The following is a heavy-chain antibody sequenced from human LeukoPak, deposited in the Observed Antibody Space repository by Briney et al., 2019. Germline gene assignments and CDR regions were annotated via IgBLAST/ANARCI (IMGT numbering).Heavy chain of an antibody. J-gene: IGHJ3*02. CDR3: ARDTLTYYYDSSGYSLGAFDI. Sequence: GGSLRLSCAASGFTFSSYSMNWVRLAPGKGLEWVSSISSSSSYIYYADSVKGRFTISRDNAKNSLYLQMNSLRAEDTAVYYCARDTLTYYYDSSGYSLGAFDIWGQGTMVTVSS. V-gene: IGHV3-21*01. D-gene: IGHD3-22*01. CDR2: ISSSSSYI. CDR1: GFTFSSYS.